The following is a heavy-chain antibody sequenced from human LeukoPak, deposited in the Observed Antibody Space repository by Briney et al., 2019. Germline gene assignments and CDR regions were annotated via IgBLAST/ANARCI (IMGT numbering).Heavy chain of an antibody. CDR3: ATDPITIFGVVILDYFDY. J-gene: IGHJ4*02. CDR2: VDPEDGET. V-gene: IGHV1-69-2*01. CDR1: GYTFTDYY. Sequence: ASVKVSCKASGYTFTDYYMHWVQQAPGKGLEWMGRVDPEDGETIYAEKFQGRVTITADTSTDTAYMELSSLRSEDTAVYYCATDPITIFGVVILDYFDYWGQGTLVTVSS. D-gene: IGHD3-3*01.